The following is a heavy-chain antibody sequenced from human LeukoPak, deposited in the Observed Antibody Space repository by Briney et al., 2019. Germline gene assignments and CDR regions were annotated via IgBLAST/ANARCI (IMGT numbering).Heavy chain of an antibody. J-gene: IGHJ4*02. CDR2: IYHSGST. V-gene: IGHV4-4*02. D-gene: IGHD3-16*02. Sequence: PSETLSLTCAVSGGSISSSNWWSWVRQPPGKGLEWIGEIYHSGSTNYNPSLKSRVTISVDKSKNQFSLKLSSVTAADTAVYYCAKMKEYDYVWGSYRYTPYYFDYWGQGTLVTVSS. CDR1: GGSISSSNW. CDR3: AKMKEYDYVWGSYRYTPYYFDY.